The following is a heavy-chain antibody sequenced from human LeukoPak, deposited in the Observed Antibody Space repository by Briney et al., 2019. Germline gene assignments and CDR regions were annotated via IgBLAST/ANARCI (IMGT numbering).Heavy chain of an antibody. D-gene: IGHD1-26*01. Sequence: GESLKISCKGSGYSFTSYWINWVRQMPGKGLEWMGTIDPSDSYTNYSPAFQGHVTMSSVKSASTAYLQWSSLKASDTAVYYCARRDLVGATAFDYWGQGTLVTVSS. J-gene: IGHJ4*02. V-gene: IGHV5-10-1*01. CDR2: IDPSDSYT. CDR1: GYSFTSYW. CDR3: ARRDLVGATAFDY.